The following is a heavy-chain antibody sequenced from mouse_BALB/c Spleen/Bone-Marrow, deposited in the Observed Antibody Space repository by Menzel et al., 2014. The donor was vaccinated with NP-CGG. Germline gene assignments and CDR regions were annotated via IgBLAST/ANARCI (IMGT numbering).Heavy chain of an antibody. J-gene: IGHJ3*01. CDR2: IDPSDGET. Sequence: VQLQQSGPQLVRPGASVKISCKASGYSFTSYWMHWVKQRPGQGLEWIGMIDPSDGETRLNQMFKDKATLTVDKSSSTAYIQLSTPTSEDSAVYYCASYGSSPAWFAYWGQGTLVTVSA. D-gene: IGHD1-1*01. CDR3: ASYGSSPAWFAY. CDR1: GYSFTSYW. V-gene: IGHV1S126*01.